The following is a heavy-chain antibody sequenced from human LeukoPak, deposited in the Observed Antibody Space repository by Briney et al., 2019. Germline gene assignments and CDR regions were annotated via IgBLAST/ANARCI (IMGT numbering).Heavy chain of an antibody. CDR3: ASLRTYYYDSSGYYDAFDI. CDR2: IYHSGST. Sequence: KSSQTLSLTCAVSGGSISSGGYSWSWIRQPPGKGLEWIGYIYHSGSTYYNPSLKSRVTISVDRSKNQFSLKLSSVTAADTAVYYCASLRTYYYDSSGYYDAFDIWGQGTMVTVSS. J-gene: IGHJ3*02. CDR1: GGSISSGGYS. V-gene: IGHV4-30-2*01. D-gene: IGHD3-22*01.